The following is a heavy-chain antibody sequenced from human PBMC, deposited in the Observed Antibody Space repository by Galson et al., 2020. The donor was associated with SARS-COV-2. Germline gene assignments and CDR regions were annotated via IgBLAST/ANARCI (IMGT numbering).Heavy chain of an antibody. J-gene: IGHJ4*02. V-gene: IGHV3-21*01. CDR1: GFTFRSYT. CDR2: ITKTGNYI. CDR3: TGDNAGAIVAC. D-gene: IGHD5-12*01. Sequence: GESLKISCTISGFTFRSYTFNWVHQPPGKGLEWVSSITKTGNYIYSADSVKGRFTVSRDNAGNSLFLQMNSLRAENTALYYCTGDNAGAIVACGGQGTLVSVSS.